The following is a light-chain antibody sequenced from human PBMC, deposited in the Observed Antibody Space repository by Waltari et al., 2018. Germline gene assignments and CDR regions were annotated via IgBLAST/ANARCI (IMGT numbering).Light chain of an antibody. V-gene: IGKV4-1*01. CDR3: QQYYSTPWT. J-gene: IGKJ1*01. CDR2: WAS. CDR1: PSVLYSSNNKNY. Sequence: DIVMTQYPDSLAVSLGERATINCKSSPSVLYSSNNKNYLAWYQQKPGQPPKLLIYWASTRESGVPDRFSGSGSGTDFTLTISSLQAEDVAVYYCQQYYSTPWTFGQGTKVEIK.